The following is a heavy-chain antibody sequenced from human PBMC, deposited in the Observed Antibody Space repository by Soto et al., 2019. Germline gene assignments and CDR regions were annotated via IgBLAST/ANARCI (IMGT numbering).Heavy chain of an antibody. CDR3: TTLERYDGSGSCL. J-gene: IGHJ4*02. D-gene: IGHD3-10*01. CDR1: GFTVTKAW. V-gene: IGHV3-15*07. Sequence: EVQLVESGGGLVKPGGSLGLSCAASGFTVTKAWLNGVRQAPGKGLEWVGRIRSKTDGEIVDYAAPVKGRFTISRDDSKSTLYLQMNSLRTEDTAVYYCTTLERYDGSGSCLWGQGTLVTVSS. CDR2: IRSKTDGEIV.